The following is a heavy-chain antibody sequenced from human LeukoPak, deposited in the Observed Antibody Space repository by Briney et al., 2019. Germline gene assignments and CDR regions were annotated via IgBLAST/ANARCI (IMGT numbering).Heavy chain of an antibody. CDR3: ARSTGDYGY. CDR2: IKWNGGST. D-gene: IGHD4-17*01. V-gene: IGHV3-20*03. Sequence: GGALGLSFAAPGFPFHDYGMGWARPAPGKGLGWVSGIKWNGGSTGYAVPVKGRFTISRHNAKNSLDLKMNSPSAEHAALFFCARSTGDYGYWGQGNLVSVSS. J-gene: IGHJ4*02. CDR1: GFPFHDYG.